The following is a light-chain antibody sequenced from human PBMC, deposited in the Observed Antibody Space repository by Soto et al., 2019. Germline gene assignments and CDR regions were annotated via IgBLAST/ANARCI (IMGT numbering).Light chain of an antibody. V-gene: IGKV3-11*01. Sequence: EIVLTQSPATLSLSPGERATLSFRASQSISNYLAWYQQKPGQAPRLLIYDASNRATGIAARFSGSGSGTDFSLTISRLEPEDFAVYYCQRRSIWPHFGQGTRLEIK. CDR1: QSISNY. CDR3: QRRSIWPH. J-gene: IGKJ5*01. CDR2: DAS.